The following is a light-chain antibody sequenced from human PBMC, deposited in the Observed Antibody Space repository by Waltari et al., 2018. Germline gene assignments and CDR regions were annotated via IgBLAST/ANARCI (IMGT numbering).Light chain of an antibody. CDR3: AAWDDSLNAYL. CDR1: NSNIGSNP. CDR2: GRS. Sequence: QSVLTQPPSASGTPGQRVTISCSGRNSNIGSNPVNWYQQLPGAAPKLLIYGRSQRPTGAQDRFSVSKSGTSASLAIIGLQSADEDDYYCAAWDDSLNAYLFGGGTKLTVL. J-gene: IGLJ2*01. V-gene: IGLV1-44*01.